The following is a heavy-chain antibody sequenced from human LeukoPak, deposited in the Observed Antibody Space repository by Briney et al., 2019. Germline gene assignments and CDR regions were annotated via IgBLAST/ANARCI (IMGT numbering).Heavy chain of an antibody. Sequence: GGSLRLSCAASGFTFSSYGMTWVRQAPGKGLEWVSAISATGGATYYADSVKGRFSISRDNSKNTMYLQMNSLRAKDSAVYFCARSTVAAAGDDWGQGTLVTVSS. V-gene: IGHV3-23*01. J-gene: IGHJ4*02. CDR2: ISATGGAT. D-gene: IGHD6-13*01. CDR3: ARSTVAAAGDD. CDR1: GFTFSSYG.